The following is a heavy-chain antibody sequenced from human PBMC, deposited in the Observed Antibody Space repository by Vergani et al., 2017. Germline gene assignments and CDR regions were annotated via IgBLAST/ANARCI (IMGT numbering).Heavy chain of an antibody. V-gene: IGHV3-21*01. CDR1: GFTFSSYS. D-gene: IGHD3-10*01. Sequence: EVQLVESGGGLVKPGGSLRLSCAASGFTFSSYSMNWVRQAPGKGLEWVSSISSSSSYIYYADSVKGRFTISRDNAKNSLYLQMNSLRAEDTAVYYCAREYMDGWXGEFTGTALYYYYYGRDVWGQGTTVTVSS. CDR2: ISSSSSYI. J-gene: IGHJ6*02. CDR3: AREYMDGWXGEFTGTALYYYYYGRDV.